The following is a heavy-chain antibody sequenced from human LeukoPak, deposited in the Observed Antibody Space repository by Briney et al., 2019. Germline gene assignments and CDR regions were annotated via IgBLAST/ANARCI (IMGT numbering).Heavy chain of an antibody. J-gene: IGHJ4*02. Sequence: SETLSLTCTVSGGSIRSYYWSWIRQPPGKGLEWIGYIYYSGSTSYNPSLKSRVSISVDTSKNQFSLKLSSVTATDTAVYYCARTGSTVTMLYPFDHWGQGTLVTVSS. D-gene: IGHD4-17*01. CDR3: ARTGSTVTMLYPFDH. CDR2: IYYSGST. CDR1: GGSIRSYY. V-gene: IGHV4-59*01.